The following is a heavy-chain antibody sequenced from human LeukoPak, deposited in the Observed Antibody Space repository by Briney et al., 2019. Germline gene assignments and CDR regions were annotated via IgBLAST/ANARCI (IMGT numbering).Heavy chain of an antibody. Sequence: GGSLRLSCAVSGFSFSAYWMNWVRRAPGKGLEWVANINQDGSEKHYVDSVKGRFTISRDNAKNSLYLQMNSLRAEDTALYYCATASGYWGQGTLVTVSS. D-gene: IGHD1-14*01. J-gene: IGHJ4*02. CDR3: ATASGY. CDR1: GFSFSAYW. CDR2: INQDGSEK. V-gene: IGHV3-7*03.